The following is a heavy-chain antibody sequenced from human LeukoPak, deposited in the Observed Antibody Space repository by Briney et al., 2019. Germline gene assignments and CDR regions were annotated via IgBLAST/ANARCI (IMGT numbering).Heavy chain of an antibody. D-gene: IGHD3-22*01. V-gene: IGHV3-23*01. Sequence: GGTLRLSCAASGFTFSSYGMSWVRQAPGKGLEWVSAISGSGGSIYYADSVKGRFTLSRDNSKNTLYLQMNSLRAEDTAVYYCASGPGDSSGYYLWDYWGQGTLVTVSS. CDR3: ASGPGDSSGYYLWDY. J-gene: IGHJ4*02. CDR2: ISGSGGSI. CDR1: GFTFSSYG.